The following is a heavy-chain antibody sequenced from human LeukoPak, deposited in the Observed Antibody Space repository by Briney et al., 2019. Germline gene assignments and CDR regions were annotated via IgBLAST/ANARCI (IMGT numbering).Heavy chain of an antibody. CDR3: ARDYFDY. Sequence: GGSLRLSCAASGFTFSSYSMNWVRQAPGKGKEWVSSISGGGGHIYYADSVKGRFTVSRDNSENTLFLQMNSLRAEDTAEYYCARDYFDYWGKGILVTVSS. J-gene: IGHJ4*02. V-gene: IGHV3-23*01. CDR2: ISGGGGHI. CDR1: GFTFSSYS.